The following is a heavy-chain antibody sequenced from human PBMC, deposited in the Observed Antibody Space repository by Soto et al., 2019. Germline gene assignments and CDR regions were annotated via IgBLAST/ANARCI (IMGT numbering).Heavy chain of an antibody. Sequence: SETLSLTCTVSGGSISSYYWSWIRQPPGKGLEWIGYIYYSGSTNYNPSLKSRVTISVDTSKNQFSLKLSSVTAADTAVYYCARSPAGDILTGYYGPFDYWGQGTLVTVSS. J-gene: IGHJ4*02. CDR1: GGSISSYY. D-gene: IGHD3-9*01. CDR3: ARSPAGDILTGYYGPFDY. CDR2: IYYSGST. V-gene: IGHV4-59*01.